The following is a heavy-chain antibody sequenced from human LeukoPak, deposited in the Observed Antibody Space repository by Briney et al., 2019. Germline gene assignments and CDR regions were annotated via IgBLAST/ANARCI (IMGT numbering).Heavy chain of an antibody. CDR2: ISSSSSPI. V-gene: IGHV3-48*01. D-gene: IGHD6-13*01. J-gene: IGHJ4*02. CDR1: GFTFSSYS. Sequence: GGSLRLSCAASGFTFSSYSMDWVRQAPGKGLEWVSYISSSSSPIYYADSVKGRFTISRDNSKNRVFLQMNSLRGEDTAVYYCAKGGSWYRPTFFDYWGQGTLVTASS. CDR3: AKGGSWYRPTFFDY.